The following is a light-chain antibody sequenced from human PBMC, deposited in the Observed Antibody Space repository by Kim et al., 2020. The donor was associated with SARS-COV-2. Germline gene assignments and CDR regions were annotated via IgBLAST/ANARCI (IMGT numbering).Light chain of an antibody. CDR2: GAS. V-gene: IGKV3-15*01. CDR1: QSIDSS. J-gene: IGKJ1*01. CDR3: QQYDNWPSWT. Sequence: IVMTQSPVTLSVSPGERVTLSCRASQSIDSSLAWYQQKPGQAPRLLIYGASTRATGIPARFSGSGSGTEFTLTISSLQSEDFAVYYCQQYDNWPSWTFGQGTKVDIK.